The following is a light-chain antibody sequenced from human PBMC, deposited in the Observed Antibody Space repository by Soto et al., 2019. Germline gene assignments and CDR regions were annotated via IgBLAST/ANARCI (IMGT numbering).Light chain of an antibody. CDR2: DTS. CDR3: LLSYSGAAV. CDR1: TGAVTSGHY. J-gene: IGLJ7*01. Sequence: QAVVTQETSLTVSPGGTVTLTCGSSTGAVTSGHYPYWFQQKPGQAPRPLIYDTSNKHSWTPARFSGSLLGGKAALTLSGAQPEDEAEYYCLLSYSGAAVFGGGTQLTVL. V-gene: IGLV7-46*01.